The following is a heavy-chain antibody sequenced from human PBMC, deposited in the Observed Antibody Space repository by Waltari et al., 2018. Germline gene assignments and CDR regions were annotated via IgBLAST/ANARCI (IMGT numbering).Heavy chain of an antibody. V-gene: IGHV4-38-2*02. CDR3: AREPDYGDSFDY. Sequence: QVQLPESGPGLVKPSETLSLPCAVSGYSISSGYYWGWIRQPPGKGLEWIGSIYHSGSTYYNPSLKSRVTISVDTSKNQFSLKLSSVTAADTAVYYCAREPDYGDSFDYWGQGTLVTVSS. D-gene: IGHD4-17*01. CDR2: IYHSGST. CDR1: GYSISSGYY. J-gene: IGHJ4*02.